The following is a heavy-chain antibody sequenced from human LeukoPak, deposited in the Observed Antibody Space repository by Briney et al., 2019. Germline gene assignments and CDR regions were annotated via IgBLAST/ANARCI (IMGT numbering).Heavy chain of an antibody. D-gene: IGHD1-26*01. CDR3: ARATYSGSYGGDDAFDI. CDR1: GFTFSSYS. Sequence: GGSLRLSCAASGFTFSSYSMNWVRQAPGRGLEWVSYISSVSSTIYYADSVKGRFTISRDNAKNSLYLQMDSLRAEDTAVYYCARATYSGSYGGDDAFDIWGQGTMVTVSS. V-gene: IGHV3-48*04. J-gene: IGHJ3*02. CDR2: ISSVSSTI.